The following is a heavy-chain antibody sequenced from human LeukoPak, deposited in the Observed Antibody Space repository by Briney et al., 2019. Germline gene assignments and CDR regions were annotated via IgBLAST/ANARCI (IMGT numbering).Heavy chain of an antibody. CDR1: GFTFSSYW. CDR3: AELGITMSGGV. V-gene: IGHV3-7*01. J-gene: IGHJ6*04. Sequence: GGSLRLSCAASGFTFSSYWMSWVRQAPGKGLEWVASIKQDGSEKYYVDSVKGRFTISRDNAKNSLYLQMNSLRAEDTAVYYCAELGITMSGGVWGKGTTVTISS. D-gene: IGHD3-10*02. CDR2: IKQDGSEK.